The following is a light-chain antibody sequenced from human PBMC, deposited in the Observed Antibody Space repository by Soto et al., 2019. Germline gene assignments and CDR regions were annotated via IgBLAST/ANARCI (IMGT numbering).Light chain of an antibody. V-gene: IGLV2-23*01. CDR1: SSDVGSYNL. CDR3: CSYAGSSTSVV. Sequence: QSALTQPASVSGSPGQSITISCTGTSSDVGSYNLVSWYQQHPCKAPKLMIYEGSKRPSGVSNRFSGSKSGNTASLTISGLQAEDEADYYCCSYAGSSTSVVFGGGTKGTVL. J-gene: IGLJ2*01. CDR2: EGS.